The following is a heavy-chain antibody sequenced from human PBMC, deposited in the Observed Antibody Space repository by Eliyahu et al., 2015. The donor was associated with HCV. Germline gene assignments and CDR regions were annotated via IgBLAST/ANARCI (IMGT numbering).Heavy chain of an antibody. Sequence: EVQLVESGGGLIQPGGSLRLPCAASGFTVSSTYMTWVRQAPGKGLEWVSIIFRGGSTYYADSVKGRLTISRDNSKNTLYLQMNSLRVEDTAVYYCASPQKQVSPHYYHGLDVWGQGTTVTVSS. CDR3: ASPQKQVSPHYYHGLDV. V-gene: IGHV3-53*01. CDR1: GFTVSSTY. CDR2: IFRGGST. D-gene: IGHD1-14*01. J-gene: IGHJ6*02.